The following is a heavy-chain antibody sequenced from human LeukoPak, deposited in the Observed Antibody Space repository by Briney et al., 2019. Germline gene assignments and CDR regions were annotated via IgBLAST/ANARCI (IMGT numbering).Heavy chain of an antibody. CDR2: IKQDGSEE. CDR1: GFTFSHYW. Sequence: GGSLRLSCAASGFTFSHYWMTWVRQAPGKGLEWVANIKQDGSEEYYVDSMKGRFTISRDNAKNSLYLQMNSLRAEDTAVYYCARKAGYYYGSGDYWGQGTLVTVSS. D-gene: IGHD3-10*01. J-gene: IGHJ4*02. CDR3: ARKAGYYYGSGDY. V-gene: IGHV3-7*01.